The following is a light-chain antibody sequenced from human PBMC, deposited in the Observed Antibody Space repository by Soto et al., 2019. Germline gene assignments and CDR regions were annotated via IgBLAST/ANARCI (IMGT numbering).Light chain of an antibody. Sequence: EIVLTQSPGTLSLSPGERATLSCRASQSVSSNSVAWYQQKPGQAPRLLIYAASSRATGIPDRFSGSGSGTDVTLTISGLESGDFAMYYCQQYGGSANTFGQGTKLEIK. V-gene: IGKV3-20*01. J-gene: IGKJ2*01. CDR3: QQYGGSANT. CDR1: QSVSSNS. CDR2: AAS.